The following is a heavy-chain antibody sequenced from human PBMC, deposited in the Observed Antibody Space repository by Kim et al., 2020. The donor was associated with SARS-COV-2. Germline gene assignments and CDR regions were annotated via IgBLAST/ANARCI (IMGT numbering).Heavy chain of an antibody. D-gene: IGHD6-19*01. CDR3: ARDRHGYSSGWYSDY. J-gene: IGHJ4*02. V-gene: IGHV3-21*01. CDR1: GFTFSSYS. Sequence: GGSLRLSCAASGFTFSSYSMNWVRQAPGKGLEWVSSISSSSSYIYYADSVKGRFTISRDNAKNSLYLQMNSLRAEDTAVYYCARDRHGYSSGWYSDYWGQGTLVTVSS. CDR2: ISSSSSYI.